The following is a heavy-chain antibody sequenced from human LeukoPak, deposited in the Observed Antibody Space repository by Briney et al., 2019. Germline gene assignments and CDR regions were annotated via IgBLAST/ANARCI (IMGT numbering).Heavy chain of an antibody. CDR2: INWDGGSR. D-gene: IGHD3-22*01. CDR3: AKGADESPMNFYH. CDR1: GFMFDDYT. V-gene: IGHV3-43*01. J-gene: IGHJ4*02. Sequence: PGGSLRLSCAASGFMFDDYTMHWVRQAPGKGLECVSLINWDGGSRYYAASVKGRFTVSRDNSKNSLYLQMNSLRTEDTALYYCAKGADESPMNFYHWGQGTLVTVSS.